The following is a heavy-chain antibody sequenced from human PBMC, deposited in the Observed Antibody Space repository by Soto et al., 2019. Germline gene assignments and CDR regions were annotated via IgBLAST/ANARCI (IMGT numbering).Heavy chain of an antibody. CDR3: ARQGIQLWYGMDV. D-gene: IGHD5-18*01. CDR2: ISSSSSYI. J-gene: IGHJ6*02. V-gene: IGHV3-21*01. CDR1: GFTFSSYT. Sequence: LRLSCAASGFTFSSYTMNWVRQAPGKGLEWVSSISSSSSYIYYADSMKGRFTISRDNAKKSLYLQMNSLRAEDTAVYYCARQGIQLWYGMDVWGQGITVTVSS.